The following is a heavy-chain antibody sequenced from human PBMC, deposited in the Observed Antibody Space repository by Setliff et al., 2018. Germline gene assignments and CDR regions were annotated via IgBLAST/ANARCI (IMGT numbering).Heavy chain of an antibody. V-gene: IGHV4-34*01. Sequence: SETLSLTCAVYGGTFSDYHWTWIRQSPEKGLEWIGEINHRGSTNYNPSLKSRVTISIDTSRDQFSLKLISMIAADTAVYYCARGRNIAARLLDSWGQGTLVTVS. CDR2: INHRGST. CDR1: GGTFSDYH. J-gene: IGHJ4*02. D-gene: IGHD6-6*01. CDR3: ARGRNIAARLLDS.